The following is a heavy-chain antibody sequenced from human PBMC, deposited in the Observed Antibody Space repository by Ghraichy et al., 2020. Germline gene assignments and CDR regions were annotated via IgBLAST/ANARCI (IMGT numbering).Heavy chain of an antibody. CDR3: AKGGSRGYSYGYMDY. J-gene: IGHJ4*02. Sequence: GGSLRLSCAASGFTFSSYVMSWVRQAPGKGLEWVSAISATSGSTHYADSVRGRFTISRDNSKNSLSLQMNSLRADDTAVYYCAKGGSRGYSYGYMDYWGQGTLVTVS. CDR1: GFTFSSYV. D-gene: IGHD5-18*01. V-gene: IGHV3-23*01. CDR2: ISATSGST.